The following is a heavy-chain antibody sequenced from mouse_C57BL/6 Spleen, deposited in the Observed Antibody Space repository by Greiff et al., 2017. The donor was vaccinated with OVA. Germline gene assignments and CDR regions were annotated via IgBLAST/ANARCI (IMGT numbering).Heavy chain of an antibody. CDR1: GFSLTSYG. J-gene: IGHJ4*01. V-gene: IGHV2-5*01. D-gene: IGHD2-5*01. CDR2: IWRGGST. CDR3: AKNRDSNSYAMDY. Sequence: VHLVESGPGLVQPSQSLSITCTVSGFSLTSYGVHWVRQSPGKGLEWLGVIWRGGSTDYNAAFMSRLSITKDNSKSQVFFKMNSLQADDTAIYYCAKNRDSNSYAMDYWGQGTSVTVSS.